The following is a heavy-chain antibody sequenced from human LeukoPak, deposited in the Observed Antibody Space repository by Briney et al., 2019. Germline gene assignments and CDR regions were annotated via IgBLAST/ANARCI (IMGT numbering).Heavy chain of an antibody. J-gene: IGHJ5*02. CDR1: GYTFTSYG. D-gene: IGHD3-3*01. V-gene: IGHV1-18*01. CDR3: AATYYDFWSGSPNWFDP. CDR2: ISAYNGNT. Sequence: ASVKVSCKASGYTFTSYGISWVRQAPGQGLEWMGWISAYNGNTNYAQKLQGRVTMTTDTSTSTAYMELRSLRCDDTAVYYCAATYYDFWSGSPNWFDPWGQGTLVTVSS.